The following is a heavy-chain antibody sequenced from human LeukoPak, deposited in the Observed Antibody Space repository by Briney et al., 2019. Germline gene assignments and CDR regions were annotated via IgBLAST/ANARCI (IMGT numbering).Heavy chain of an antibody. J-gene: IGHJ4*02. CDR1: GFIFSSNS. CDR3: ATSGYNNIDY. Sequence: GGSLRLFCAASGFIFSSNSMNWVRQAPGKELEWVSYISSGSSTIYYADSVKGRFTISRDNAKRSLYLQMNNLRAEDTAVYYCATSGYNNIDYWGQGTVVAVSS. D-gene: IGHD1-1*01. V-gene: IGHV3-48*04. CDR2: ISSGSSTI.